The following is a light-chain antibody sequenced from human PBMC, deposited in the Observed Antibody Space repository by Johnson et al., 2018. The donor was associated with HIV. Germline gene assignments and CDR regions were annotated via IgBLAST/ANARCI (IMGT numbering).Light chain of an antibody. CDR2: DNN. Sequence: QSVLTQPPSVSAAPGQKVTISCSGSSSNIGNNYVSWYQHLPGTAPKLLIYDNNKRPSGIPDRFSGSKSGTSATLGITGLKTGDEADYYCGTWGSGLCAVYVFGTGTKVTVL. V-gene: IGLV1-51*01. J-gene: IGLJ1*01. CDR1: SSNIGNNY. CDR3: GTWGSGLCAVYV.